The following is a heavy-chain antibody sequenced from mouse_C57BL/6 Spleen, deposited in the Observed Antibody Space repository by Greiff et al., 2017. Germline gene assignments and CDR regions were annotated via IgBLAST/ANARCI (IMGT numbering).Heavy chain of an antibody. CDR3: TAPGFITTVVATDY. CDR1: GFTFSNYW. J-gene: IGHJ2*01. V-gene: IGHV6-3*01. D-gene: IGHD1-1*01. Sequence: EVKLMESGGGLVQPGGSMKLSCVASGFTFSNYWMNWVRQSPEKGLEWVAQIRLKSDNYATHYAESVKGRFTISRDDSNSSVYLQMNNLRAEDTGIYYCTAPGFITTVVATDYWGQGTTLTVSS. CDR2: IRLKSDNYAT.